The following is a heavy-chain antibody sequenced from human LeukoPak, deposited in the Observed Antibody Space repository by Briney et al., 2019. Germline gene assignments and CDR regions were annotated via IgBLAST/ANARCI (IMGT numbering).Heavy chain of an antibody. CDR2: TKNRANSYTT. D-gene: IGHD3-10*01. Sequence: PGGSLRLSCAPSGFTFNKHNLGWVRQAPGKGLEWVGRTKNRANSYTTEYAASVKGRFTISRDESKNSLRLQMNSLKTEDTAIYYCVASIICPSNYWGLGTLVTVSS. V-gene: IGHV3-72*01. J-gene: IGHJ4*02. CDR1: GFTFNKHN. CDR3: VASIICPSNY.